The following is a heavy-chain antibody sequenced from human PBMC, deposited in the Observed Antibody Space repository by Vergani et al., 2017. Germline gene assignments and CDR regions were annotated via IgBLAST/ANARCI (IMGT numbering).Heavy chain of an antibody. J-gene: IGHJ5*02. V-gene: IGHV3-9*02. Sequence: EVHLEESGGGLVLPGRSLSLSCVASGFTSAGYAMHWVRQAPGKGLGCVSGISWNSNSIGYADSVKGRFTISRDNAKNSLYLQMNSLRAEDTALYYCAKDLGTSSGGGWFDPWGQGTLVTVSS. CDR3: AKDLGTSSGGGWFDP. CDR1: GFTSAGYA. D-gene: IGHD6-6*01. CDR2: ISWNSNSI.